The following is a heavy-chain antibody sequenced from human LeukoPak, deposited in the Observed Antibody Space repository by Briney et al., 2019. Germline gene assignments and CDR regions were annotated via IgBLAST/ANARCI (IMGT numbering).Heavy chain of an antibody. CDR1: GGSISSGSYY. Sequence: PSETLSLTCTVSGGSISSGSYYWGWIRQPPGKGLEWIGSIYYSGSTYYNPSLKSRVSISVDTSKNQFPLKLSSVTAADTAVYYCVRGVVSTSRPPKNRFDPWGQGTPVTVSS. V-gene: IGHV4-39*06. CDR2: IYYSGST. D-gene: IGHD2-2*01. CDR3: VRGVVSTSRPPKNRFDP. J-gene: IGHJ5*02.